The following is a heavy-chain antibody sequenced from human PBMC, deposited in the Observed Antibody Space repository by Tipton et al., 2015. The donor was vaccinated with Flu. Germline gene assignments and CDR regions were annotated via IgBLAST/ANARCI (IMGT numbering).Heavy chain of an antibody. D-gene: IGHD2-2*01. CDR3: ARQARDIVVVPPVDYWYFDL. V-gene: IGHV5-51*01. CDR2: IYPGDSDT. J-gene: IGHJ2*01. CDR1: GYRFSNYW. Sequence: VQLVQSGAEVKKPGESLKISCKGSGYRFSNYWVGWVRQMPGKGLEWMGIIYPGDSDTRYSPSFQGQVTISADMSISTAYLQWSSLEASDSAMYYCARQARDIVVVPPVDYWYFDLWGRGTLVTVSS.